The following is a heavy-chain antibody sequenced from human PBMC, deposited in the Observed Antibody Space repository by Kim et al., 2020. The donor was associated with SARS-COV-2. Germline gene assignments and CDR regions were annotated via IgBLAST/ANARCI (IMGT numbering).Heavy chain of an antibody. V-gene: IGHV5-10-1*01. Sequence: GESLKISCKGSGYSFTNYWISWVRQMPGKGLEWMGRIDPSDSYTNYSPSFQGHVTISADESISTAYLQWSSLRASDTAMYYCARLQPIGGGMDYYYYYGMDVWGQGTTVTVSS. CDR3: ARLQPIGGGMDYYYYYGMDV. D-gene: IGHD3-16*01. CDR1: GYSFTNYW. J-gene: IGHJ6*02. CDR2: IDPSDSYT.